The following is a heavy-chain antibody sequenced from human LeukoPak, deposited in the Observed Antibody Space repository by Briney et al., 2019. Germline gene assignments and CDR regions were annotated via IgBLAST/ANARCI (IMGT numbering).Heavy chain of an antibody. V-gene: IGHV3-49*04. Sequence: PGGSLRLSCTASGFTFGDYAMSWVRQAPGKGLEWVGFIRSKAYGGTTEYAASVKGRFTISRDDSKSIAYLQMNSLKTEDTAVYYCTRVLRLGAFDIWGQGTMVTVSS. CDR2: IRSKAYGGTT. CDR1: GFTFGDYA. J-gene: IGHJ3*02. CDR3: TRVLRLGAFDI.